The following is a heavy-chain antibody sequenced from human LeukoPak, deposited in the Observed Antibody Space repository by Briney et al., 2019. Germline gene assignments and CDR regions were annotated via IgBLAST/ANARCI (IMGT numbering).Heavy chain of an antibody. V-gene: IGHV3-74*01. CDR2: IKSDGSST. D-gene: IGHD4-17*01. Sequence: WGSLRLSCAASGFTFSTYWMHWVRQAPGKGLVWVSRIKSDGSSTRYADSVKGRFTISRDNAKNTLYLQMNSLRAEDTAVYYCARDLRTTGAFDIWGQGTMVTVSS. CDR1: GFTFSTYW. J-gene: IGHJ3*02. CDR3: ARDLRTTGAFDI.